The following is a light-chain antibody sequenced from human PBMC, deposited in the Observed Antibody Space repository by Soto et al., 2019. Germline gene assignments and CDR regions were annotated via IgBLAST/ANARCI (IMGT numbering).Light chain of an antibody. Sequence: ERVLMQSLGTLSLSTGERATLSCRASQSVSSSYLAWYQQKPGQAPRLLIYGASSRATGIPDRFSGSGSGTDFTLTISRLEPEDFAVYYCQQYGSSPTFGQGTKVDIK. J-gene: IGKJ1*01. CDR1: QSVSSSY. CDR2: GAS. V-gene: IGKV3-20*01. CDR3: QQYGSSPT.